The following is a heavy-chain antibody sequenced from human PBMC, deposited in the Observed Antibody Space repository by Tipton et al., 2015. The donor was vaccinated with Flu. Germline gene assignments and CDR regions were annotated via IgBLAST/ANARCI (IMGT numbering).Heavy chain of an antibody. CDR3: VRDQGLGDGLTYDYYGKHV. CDR2: IYYGGST. V-gene: IGHV4-31*03. J-gene: IGHJ6*02. Sequence: TLSLTCNVSGGSIRSGGAYWSWIRQHPGKGLEWIGGIYYGGSTYKNPSLTSRVSISVDTSNNQFSLKLKSVTAADTAVYYCVRDQGLGDGLTYDYYGKHVWGQEPAVTVSS. CDR1: GGSIRSGGAY. D-gene: IGHD3-22*01.